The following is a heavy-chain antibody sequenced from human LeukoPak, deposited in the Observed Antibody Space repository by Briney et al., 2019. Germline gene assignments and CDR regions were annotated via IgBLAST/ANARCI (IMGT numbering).Heavy chain of an antibody. Sequence: ASVKVSCKASGYTFTSYYMHWVRQAPGQGHEWMGIINPSGGSTSYAQKFQGRVTMTRDTSTSTVYMELSSLRSEDTAVYYCARAYGSGSYTLLFFDCWGQGTLVTVSS. CDR3: ARAYGSGSYTLLFFDC. J-gene: IGHJ4*02. D-gene: IGHD3-10*01. CDR1: GYTFTSYY. CDR2: INPSGGST. V-gene: IGHV1-46*01.